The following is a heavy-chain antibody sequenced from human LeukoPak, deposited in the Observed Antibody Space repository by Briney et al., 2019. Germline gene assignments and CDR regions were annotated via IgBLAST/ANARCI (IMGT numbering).Heavy chain of an antibody. CDR1: GYTFTSYG. V-gene: IGHV1-18*01. CDR2: ISAYNGNT. J-gene: IGHJ5*02. Sequence: GASVKVSCKASGYTFTSYGISWVRQAPGQGLEWMGWISAYNGNTNYAQKLQGRVTMTTDTSTSTAYMELRSLRSDDTAVYYCAREHYGSGSYWFDPWGRGTLVTVSS. D-gene: IGHD3-10*01. CDR3: AREHYGSGSYWFDP.